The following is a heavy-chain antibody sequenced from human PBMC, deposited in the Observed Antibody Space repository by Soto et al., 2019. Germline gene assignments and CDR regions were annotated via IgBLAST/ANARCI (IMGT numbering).Heavy chain of an antibody. J-gene: IGHJ6*03. V-gene: IGHV3-33*01. D-gene: IGHD3-16*01. CDR3: ARGTSHFYYYMDV. CDR2: IWDDGGRD. CDR1: GFKFSYYG. Sequence: QVQLVESGGGVVQPGTSLRLSCTASGFKFSYYGMHWVRQGPGKGLEWVAVIWDDGGRDYYSDSVEGRFTISRDNFKNTVYLEMNSLRVEDTAVYYCARGTSHFYYYMDVWGEGTTVTVSS.